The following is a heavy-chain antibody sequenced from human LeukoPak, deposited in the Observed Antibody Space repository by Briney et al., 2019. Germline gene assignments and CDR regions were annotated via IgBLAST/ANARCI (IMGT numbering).Heavy chain of an antibody. Sequence: SETLSLTCTVSGGSISSTTYYWAWIRQPPGKGLEWIGSIYYSGSTYYNPSLKSRVIISADTSKNQFSLKLSTVTAADTAVYYCARAGLGSTWDYYMDVWGKGTKVTVSS. V-gene: IGHV4-39*07. J-gene: IGHJ6*03. D-gene: IGHD3-16*01. CDR3: ARAGLGSTWDYYMDV. CDR2: IYYSGST. CDR1: GGSISSTTYY.